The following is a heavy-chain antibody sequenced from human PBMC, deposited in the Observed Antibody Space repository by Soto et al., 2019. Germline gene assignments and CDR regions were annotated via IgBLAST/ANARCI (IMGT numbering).Heavy chain of an antibody. D-gene: IGHD3-10*01. CDR1: GYTFTSYD. V-gene: IGHV1-8*01. J-gene: IGHJ5*02. CDR3: ARWTVAWFGELFGWFDP. Sequence: ASVKVSCKASGYTFTSYDINWVRQATGQGLEWMGWMNPSSGNTGYAQKFQGRVTMTRNTSISTAYMELSSLRSEDTAVYYCARWTVAWFGELFGWFDPWGQGTLVTVSS. CDR2: MNPSSGNT.